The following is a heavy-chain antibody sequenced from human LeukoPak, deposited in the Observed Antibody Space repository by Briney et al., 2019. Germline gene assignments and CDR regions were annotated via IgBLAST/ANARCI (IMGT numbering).Heavy chain of an antibody. Sequence: SETLSLTCTVSGGTISSYYWSWIRQPPGKGLEWIAYIYDSGSTNYNPSLKSRVAISVDTSKNQFSLKLRSVTAADTAVYYCARTYSSSWYSAFDIWGQGTMVTVSS. CDR1: GGTISSYY. CDR3: ARTYSSSWYSAFDI. J-gene: IGHJ3*02. D-gene: IGHD6-13*01. CDR2: IYDSGST. V-gene: IGHV4-59*08.